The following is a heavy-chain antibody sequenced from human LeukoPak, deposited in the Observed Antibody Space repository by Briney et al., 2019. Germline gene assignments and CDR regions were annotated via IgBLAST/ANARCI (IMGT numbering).Heavy chain of an antibody. CDR1: GYTFTSYY. CDR2: INPSGGST. J-gene: IGHJ4*02. V-gene: IGHV1-46*01. Sequence: GASVKVSCRASGYTFTSYYMHWVRQAPGQGLEWMGIINPSGGSTSYAQKFQGRVTMTRDMSTSAVYMELSSLRSEDTAVYYCARADYCSSTSCYLHYWGQGTLVTVSS. D-gene: IGHD2-2*01. CDR3: ARADYCSSTSCYLHY.